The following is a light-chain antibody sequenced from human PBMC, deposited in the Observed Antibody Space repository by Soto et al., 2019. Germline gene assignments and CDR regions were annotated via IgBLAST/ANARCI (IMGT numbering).Light chain of an antibody. V-gene: IGLV1-44*01. J-gene: IGLJ2*01. CDR2: NNN. Sequence: QSVLTQPPSASGTSGQSVTISCSGSSSNIGVNTVSWYQQLPGTAPKLLIQNNNQRPSGVPDRFSGSKSGTSASLVLSGLQSDDEAEYYCAAWDDSVNGVLFGGGTKLTVL. CDR3: AAWDDSVNGVL. CDR1: SSNIGVNT.